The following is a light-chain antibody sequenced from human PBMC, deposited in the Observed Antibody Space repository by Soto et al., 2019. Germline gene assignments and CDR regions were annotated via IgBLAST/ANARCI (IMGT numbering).Light chain of an antibody. CDR1: QSVSSSY. J-gene: IGKJ4*01. CDR2: GAS. Sequence: EIVLTQSPGTLSLSPGERATLSCRASQSVSSSYLAWYQQKPGQAPRLLIYGASSRATGMPDRFSGSGSGTDFTLTISRLEPEDFAVYYCQQDGSSPTFGGGTKVEIK. V-gene: IGKV3-20*01. CDR3: QQDGSSPT.